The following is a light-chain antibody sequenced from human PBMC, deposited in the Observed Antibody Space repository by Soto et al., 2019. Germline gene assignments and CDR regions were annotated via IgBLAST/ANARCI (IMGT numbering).Light chain of an antibody. CDR2: GAS. J-gene: IGKJ1*01. Sequence: EIVLTHSPGTLSLSPGERATLSFSSSQSVSSSYLAWYQQKPGQAPRLLIYGASSRATGIPDRFSGSGSGTDFTLTINRLEPEDFAMYYCQQYGSSPRTFGQGTKVDIK. CDR1: QSVSSSY. CDR3: QQYGSSPRT. V-gene: IGKV3-20*01.